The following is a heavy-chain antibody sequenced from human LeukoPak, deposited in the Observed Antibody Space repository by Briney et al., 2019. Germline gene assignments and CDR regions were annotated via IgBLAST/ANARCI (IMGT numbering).Heavy chain of an antibody. CDR3: ARRRTGTIDY. J-gene: IGHJ4*02. CDR2: IYPGDSDT. Sequence: GASLKISCKGSGYSFTSYWIGWVRQMPGKGVEWMGIIYPGDSDTKYSPSFQGQVTISADKSISTAYLQWSSLKASDAAMYYCARRRTGTIDYWGQGTLVTVSS. D-gene: IGHD1/OR15-1a*01. CDR1: GYSFTSYW. V-gene: IGHV5-51*01.